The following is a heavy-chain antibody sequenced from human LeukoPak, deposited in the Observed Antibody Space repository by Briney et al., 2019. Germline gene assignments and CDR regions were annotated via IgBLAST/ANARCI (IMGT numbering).Heavy chain of an antibody. Sequence: SETLSLTCTVSGGSITDHFWGWMRHTPGMGLEWSGRIYGSPTYNPSLKSRVTISDDTSENQIFLQMTSVTAADTAIYYCARRFRTSASGILHHDAYDIWGPGTEVIVSS. D-gene: IGHD3-10*01. CDR2: IYGSP. V-gene: IGHV4-4*09. J-gene: IGHJ3*02. CDR3: ARRFRTSASGILHHDAYDI. CDR1: GGSITDHF.